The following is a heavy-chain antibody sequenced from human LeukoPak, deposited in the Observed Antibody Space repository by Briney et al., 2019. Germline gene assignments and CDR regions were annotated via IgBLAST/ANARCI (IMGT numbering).Heavy chain of an antibody. D-gene: IGHD1-26*01. V-gene: IGHV3-23*01. J-gene: IGHJ4*02. Sequence: PGGSLRLSCAASGFTFSSYAMSWVRQAPGKGLEWVSAISGSGISTYYADSVKGRFTISRDNSKNTLYLQMNSLRAEDTAVYYCAKDQWSFSYFDYWGQGTLVTVSS. CDR1: GFTFSSYA. CDR3: AKDQWSFSYFDY. CDR2: ISGSGIST.